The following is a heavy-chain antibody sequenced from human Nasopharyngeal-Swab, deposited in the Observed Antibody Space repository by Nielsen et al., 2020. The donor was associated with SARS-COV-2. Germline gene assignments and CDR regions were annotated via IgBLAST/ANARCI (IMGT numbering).Heavy chain of an antibody. CDR1: GYTFSHYG. Sequence: LSLTCAAFGYTFSHYGMHWVRQAPGKGLEWVAVISHDADSVKGRFTISRDSSTLYLQMNSLRADDTAVYYCARWNDRGAGGNYGMDVWGQGTTVTVSS. V-gene: IGHV3-30*03. CDR3: ARWNDRGAGGNYGMDV. J-gene: IGHJ6*02. D-gene: IGHD3-22*01. CDR2: ISHD.